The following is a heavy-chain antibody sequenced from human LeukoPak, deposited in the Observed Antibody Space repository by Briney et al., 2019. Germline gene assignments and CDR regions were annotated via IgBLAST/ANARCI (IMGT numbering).Heavy chain of an antibody. CDR3: ARAVAGTGGFDY. Sequence: ASVKVSCKASGYTFTSYYMHWVRQAPGQGLEWMGIINPSGGSTSYAQKFQGRVTMTRDTSTSTVYMELSSLRPEDTAVYYCARAVAGTGGFDYWGQGTLVTVSS. CDR1: GYTFTSYY. J-gene: IGHJ4*02. V-gene: IGHV1-46*01. D-gene: IGHD6-19*01. CDR2: INPSGGST.